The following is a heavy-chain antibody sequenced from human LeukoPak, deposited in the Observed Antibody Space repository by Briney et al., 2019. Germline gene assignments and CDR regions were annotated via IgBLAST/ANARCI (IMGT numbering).Heavy chain of an antibody. CDR2: IYSGGST. J-gene: IGHJ6*03. V-gene: IGHV3-66*01. CDR3: ATTRIADYYMDV. Sequence: GGSLRLSCAASGFTVSSNYMSWVRQAPGKGLEWVSVIYSGGSTYYADSVKGRFTISRDNSKNTLYLQMNSLRAEDTAVYYCATTRIADYYMDVWGKGTTVTISS. CDR1: GFTVSSNY. D-gene: IGHD6-13*01.